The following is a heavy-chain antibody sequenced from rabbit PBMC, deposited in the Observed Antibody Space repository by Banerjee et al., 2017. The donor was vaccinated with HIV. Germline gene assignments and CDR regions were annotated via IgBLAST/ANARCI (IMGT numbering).Heavy chain of an antibody. J-gene: IGHJ3*01. CDR2: LYPIYGAT. Sequence: QSLEESGGDLVKPGASLTLTCTASGFSFSSSYWICWVRQAPGKGLEWIAFLYPIYGATDYASWVNGRFTVSLDNAQNTVFLQMTSLTAADTATYFCARGLVAGVIDLWGQGTLVTVS. CDR3: ARGLVAGVIDL. CDR1: GFSFSSSYW. V-gene: IGHV1S40*01. D-gene: IGHD4-1*01.